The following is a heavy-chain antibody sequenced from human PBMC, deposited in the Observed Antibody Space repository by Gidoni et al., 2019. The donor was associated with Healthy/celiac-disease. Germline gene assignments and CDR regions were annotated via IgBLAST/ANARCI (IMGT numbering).Heavy chain of an antibody. Sequence: EVQLVESGGGLVQPGGSLKLSCAAPGFTFSGSAMHWVRQASGKGLEWVGRIRSKANSYATAYAASVKGRFTISRDDSKNTAYLQMNSLKTEDTAVYYCTRSPYSYGTYYYYYGMDVWGQGTTVTVSS. CDR2: IRSKANSYAT. CDR3: TRSPYSYGTYYYYYGMDV. CDR1: GFTFSGSA. D-gene: IGHD5-18*01. V-gene: IGHV3-73*01. J-gene: IGHJ6*02.